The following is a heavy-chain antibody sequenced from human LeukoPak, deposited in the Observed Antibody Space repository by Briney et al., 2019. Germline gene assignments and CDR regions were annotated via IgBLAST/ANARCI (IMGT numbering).Heavy chain of an antibody. CDR2: IKQDGSDK. Sequence: GGSLRLSCEASGFTFNSYWMTWFRQPPGKGLEWVADIKQDGSDKYYAGSVKGRFTISRDNAKNSLYLQMSSLRAEDTAVYFCARYNSAWKTDDYWGQGTLVTVSS. CDR1: GFTFNSYW. V-gene: IGHV3-7*03. D-gene: IGHD6-19*01. J-gene: IGHJ4*02. CDR3: ARYNSAWKTDDY.